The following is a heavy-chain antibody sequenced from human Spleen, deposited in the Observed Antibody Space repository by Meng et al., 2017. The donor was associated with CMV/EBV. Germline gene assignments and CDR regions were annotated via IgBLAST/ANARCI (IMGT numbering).Heavy chain of an antibody. J-gene: IGHJ4*02. Sequence: GSFSSYAISWVRQAPGQGLEWMGGIIPIFGTANYAQKLQGRVTITTDESRITAYMEPSSLRSEDTAVYYCAIVFNYIGFGGRQFDYWGQGTLVTVSS. CDR2: IIPIFGTA. V-gene: IGHV1-69*05. CDR1: GSFSSYA. D-gene: IGHD4-11*01. CDR3: AIVFNYIGFGGRQFDY.